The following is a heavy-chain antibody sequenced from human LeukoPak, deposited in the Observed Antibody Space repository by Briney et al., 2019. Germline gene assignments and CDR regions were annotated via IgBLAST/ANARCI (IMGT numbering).Heavy chain of an antibody. CDR3: AKAGSATYYLDY. CDR1: GFTFSSYA. J-gene: IGHJ4*02. V-gene: IGHV3-23*01. CDR2: ISGGGAST. Sequence: GGSLRLSCAASGFTFSSYAMTWVRQAPGKGLEWVSAISGGGASTNYADSVKGRFTISRDNSKYTLYLQTNSLRAEDTAVYYCAKAGSATYYLDYWGQGTLVTVSS. D-gene: IGHD3-10*01.